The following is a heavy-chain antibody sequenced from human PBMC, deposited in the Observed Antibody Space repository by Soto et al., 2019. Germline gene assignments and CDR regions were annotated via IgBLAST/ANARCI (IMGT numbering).Heavy chain of an antibody. J-gene: IGHJ6*02. CDR2: INHSGST. CDR1: GGPFSGYY. Sequence: QVQLQQWGAGLLKPSETLSLTCAVYGGPFSGYYWSWIRQPPGKGLEWIGEINHSGSTNYNPSLKRRVTISVDTSKNQFPLEVSFGTGADTAVYYCARAAPEADYYYGMDVWGQGTTVTVSS. D-gene: IGHD6-19*01. V-gene: IGHV4-34*01. CDR3: ARAAPEADYYYGMDV.